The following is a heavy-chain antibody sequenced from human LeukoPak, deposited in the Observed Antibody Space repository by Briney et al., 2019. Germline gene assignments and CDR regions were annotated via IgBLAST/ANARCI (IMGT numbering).Heavy chain of an antibody. CDR3: ASARDYYDSSGYTLHDAFDI. CDR1: GGSISSSSYY. CDR2: IYYSGST. V-gene: IGHV4-39*07. D-gene: IGHD3-22*01. J-gene: IGHJ3*02. Sequence: PSETLSLTCTVSGGSISSSSYYWGWIRQPPGKGLEWIGSIYYSGSTYYNPSLKSRVTISVDTSKNQFSLKLSSVTAADTAVYYCASARDYYDSSGYTLHDAFDIWGQGTMVTVSS.